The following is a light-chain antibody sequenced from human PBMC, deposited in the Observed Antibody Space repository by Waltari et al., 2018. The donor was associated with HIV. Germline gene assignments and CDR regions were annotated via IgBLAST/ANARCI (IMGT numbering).Light chain of an antibody. Sequence: IVLTPSPETLSVSLGERAAIHCKSVESVLSPSNNVNYFAWYQQRPGQPPTLLFSEASSRSSGVPARFTASGSRTDFTLTIDDLQADDVAVYFCQQYYSTPTFGRGTQLV. CDR3: QQYYSTPT. CDR2: EAS. J-gene: IGKJ5*01. CDR1: ESVLSPSNNVNY. V-gene: IGKV4-1*01.